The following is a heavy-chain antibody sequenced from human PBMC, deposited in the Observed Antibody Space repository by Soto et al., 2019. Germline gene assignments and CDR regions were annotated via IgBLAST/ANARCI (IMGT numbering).Heavy chain of an antibody. J-gene: IGHJ5*02. CDR1: GFTFSSYS. CDR2: ISSSSSTI. V-gene: IGHV3-48*01. Sequence: GGSLRLSCAASGFTFSSYSMNWVRQAPGKGLEWVSYISSSSSTIYYADSVKGRFTISRDNAKNSLYLQMNSLRAEDTAGYYCAGSTEGFGALLYSLGWFDPWGQGTLVTVSS. D-gene: IGHD3-10*01. CDR3: AGSTEGFGALLYSLGWFDP.